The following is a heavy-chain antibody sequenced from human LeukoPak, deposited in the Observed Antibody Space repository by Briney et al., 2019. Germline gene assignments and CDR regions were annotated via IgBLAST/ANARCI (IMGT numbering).Heavy chain of an antibody. CDR2: IIPIFGTA. D-gene: IGHD3-22*01. J-gene: IGHJ4*02. CDR1: GGTFGSYA. Sequence: ASVTVSCKASGGTFGSYAISWVRQAPGQGLEWMGGIIPIFGTANYAQKFQGRVTITADESTSTAYMELSSLRSEDTAVYYCARGGTYYDSSGYYHVGDYWGQGTLVTVSS. CDR3: ARGGTYYDSSGYYHVGDY. V-gene: IGHV1-69*13.